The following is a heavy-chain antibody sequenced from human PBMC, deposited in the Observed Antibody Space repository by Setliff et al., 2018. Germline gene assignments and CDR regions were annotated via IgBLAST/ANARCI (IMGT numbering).Heavy chain of an antibody. Sequence: SETLSLTCAVSGHSIDSDSYWGWIRQSPGKGLEWIGSLYRTANTYYNPAVRSRVTISPDTSKNQFSLKLTSVTAADTAVYYCARQSGSGSSPCFDFWGQGTLGTVSS. D-gene: IGHD3-10*01. V-gene: IGHV4-38-2*01. CDR3: ARQSGSGSSPCFDF. J-gene: IGHJ4*02. CDR1: GHSIDSDSY. CDR2: LYRTANT.